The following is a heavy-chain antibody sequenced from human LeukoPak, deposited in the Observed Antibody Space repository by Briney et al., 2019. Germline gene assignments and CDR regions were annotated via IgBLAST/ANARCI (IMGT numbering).Heavy chain of an antibody. CDR3: ARSEMADY. J-gene: IGHJ4*02. Sequence: ASVKVSCKASGYTFTGYYMHWVRQAPGQGLEWMGWINPDSGATNYAQRFQGRVTMTRDTSISTAYMELSRLRSDDTALYYCARSEMADYWGQGTLVTV. V-gene: IGHV1-2*02. CDR1: GYTFTGYY. CDR2: INPDSGAT. D-gene: IGHD1-14*01.